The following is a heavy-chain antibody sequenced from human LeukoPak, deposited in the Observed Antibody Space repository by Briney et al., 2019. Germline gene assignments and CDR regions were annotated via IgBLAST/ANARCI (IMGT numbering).Heavy chain of an antibody. V-gene: IGHV4-39*07. CDR2: IYYSGST. D-gene: IGHD3-9*01. CDR1: GGSISSSSYY. J-gene: IGHJ4*02. Sequence: KPSETLSLTCTVSGGSISSSSYYWGWIRQPPGKGLEWIGSIYYSGSTYYNPSLKSRVTISVDTSKNQFSLKLSSVTAADTAAYYCARVQESQIDYYFDYWGQGTLVTVSS. CDR3: ARVQESQIDYYFDY.